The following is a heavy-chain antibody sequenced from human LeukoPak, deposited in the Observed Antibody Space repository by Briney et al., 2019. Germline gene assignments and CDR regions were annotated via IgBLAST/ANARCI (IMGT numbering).Heavy chain of an antibody. D-gene: IGHD2-21*02. CDR1: GGSISSSNW. V-gene: IGHV4-4*02. CDR3: ARTRAYCGGDCYSSWFDP. Sequence: SGTLSLTCAVSGGSISSSNWWSWVRRPPGKGLEWIGEIYHSGSTNYNPSLKSRVTISVDKSKNQFSLKLSSVTAADTAVYYCARTRAYCGGDCYSSWFDPWGQGTLVTVSS. J-gene: IGHJ5*02. CDR2: IYHSGST.